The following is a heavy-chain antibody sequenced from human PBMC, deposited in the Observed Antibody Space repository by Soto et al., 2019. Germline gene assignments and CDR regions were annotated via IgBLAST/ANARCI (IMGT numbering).Heavy chain of an antibody. D-gene: IGHD4-17*01. CDR1: GFTFSSYG. CDR2: ISYDGSNK. Sequence: GGSLRLSCASSGFTFSSYGMHLVRQAPGKGLEWVAVISYDGSNKYYADSVKGRFTTSRDNSKNTLYLQMNSLRAEDTAVYYCAKGKRHDYGDLYYYGMDVWGQGTTVTVSS. CDR3: AKGKRHDYGDLYYYGMDV. J-gene: IGHJ6*02. V-gene: IGHV3-30*18.